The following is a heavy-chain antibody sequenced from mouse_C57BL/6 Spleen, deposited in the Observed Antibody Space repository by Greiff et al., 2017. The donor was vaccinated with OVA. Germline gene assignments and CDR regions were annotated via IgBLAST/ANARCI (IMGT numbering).Heavy chain of an antibody. V-gene: IGHV1-82*01. J-gene: IGHJ2*01. CDR1: GYAFSSSW. CDR2: IYPGDGDT. CDR3: ARYDGALDY. D-gene: IGHD2-3*01. Sequence: QVQLQQSGPELVKPGASVKISCKASGYAFSSSWMNWVKQRPGKGLEWIGRIYPGDGDTNYNGKFKGKATLTADKSSSTAYMQLSSLTSEDSAVYFCARYDGALDYWGQGTTLTVSS.